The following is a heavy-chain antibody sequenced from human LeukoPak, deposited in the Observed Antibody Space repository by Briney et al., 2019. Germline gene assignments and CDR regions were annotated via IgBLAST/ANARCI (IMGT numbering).Heavy chain of an antibody. CDR2: INHSGST. Sequence: SETLSLTCAVYGGSFSGYYWSWIRQPPGKGLEWIGEINHSGSTNYNPSLKSRVTISVDTSKNQFSLKLSSVTAADTAVYYCARYGLLRLSEINGFDIWGQGTMVTVSS. CDR3: ARYGLLRLSEINGFDI. J-gene: IGHJ3*02. V-gene: IGHV4-34*01. CDR1: GGSFSGYY. D-gene: IGHD2/OR15-2a*01.